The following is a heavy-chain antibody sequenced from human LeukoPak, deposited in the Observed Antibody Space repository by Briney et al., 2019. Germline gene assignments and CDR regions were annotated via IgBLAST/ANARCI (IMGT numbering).Heavy chain of an antibody. V-gene: IGHV1-69*05. D-gene: IGHD3-10*01. CDR2: IIPIFGTA. J-gene: IGHJ4*02. CDR3: AREPYGSGSQPVDY. CDR1: GGTFSSYA. Sequence: GAPVKVSCXASGGTFSSYAISWVRQAHGQGLEWMARIIPIFGTANYAQKFQGRVTITTDESTSTAYMELSSLRSEDTAVYYCAREPYGSGSQPVDYWGQGTLVTVSS.